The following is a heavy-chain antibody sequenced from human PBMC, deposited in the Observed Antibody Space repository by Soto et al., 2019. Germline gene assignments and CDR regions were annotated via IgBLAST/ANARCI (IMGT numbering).Heavy chain of an antibody. J-gene: IGHJ4*02. CDR3: ARDPPGYGGNADFDY. CDR1: GFTFSDYY. CDR2: ISSSGGTI. Sequence: QVRLVESGGGLVKPGGSLRLSCAASGFTFSDYYMAWIRQAPGKGLEWVSYISSSGGTIYYADSVKGRFTISRDNTKNSLYLQMSSLRAEDTAMYYCARDPPGYGGNADFDYWGQGTLVTVSS. D-gene: IGHD4-17*01. V-gene: IGHV3-11*01.